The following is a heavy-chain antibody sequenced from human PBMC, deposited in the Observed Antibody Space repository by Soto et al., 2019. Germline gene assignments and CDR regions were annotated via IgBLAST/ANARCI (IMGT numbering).Heavy chain of an antibody. CDR1: GFTFSSYA. CDR3: AIRPGYVWAGG. Sequence: QVQLVESGGGVVQPGRSLRLSCAASGFTFSSYAMHWVRQAPGKGLEWVAVISYDGSNKYYADSVKGRFTISRDNSKNTLYLQMNSLRAEDTAVYYCAIRPGYVWAGGWGQGTLVTVSS. CDR2: ISYDGSNK. J-gene: IGHJ4*02. V-gene: IGHV3-30-3*01. D-gene: IGHD3-16*01.